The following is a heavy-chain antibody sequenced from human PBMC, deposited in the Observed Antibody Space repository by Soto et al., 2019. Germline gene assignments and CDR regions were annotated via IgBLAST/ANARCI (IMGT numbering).Heavy chain of an antibody. CDR1: GGSFSGYY. J-gene: IGHJ4*02. CDR3: ARGITTKVVQRDAPDKYYFDS. Sequence: SESLSLACAVYGGSFSGYYWSWIRQSPGKGLEWIGEINHGGSSNYNPSLKSRVTISVDTSKNQFSLKLSSVTAADTAVYFCARGITTKVVQRDAPDKYYFDSWGQGTLVTVSS. D-gene: IGHD3-22*01. CDR2: INHGGSS. V-gene: IGHV4-34*01.